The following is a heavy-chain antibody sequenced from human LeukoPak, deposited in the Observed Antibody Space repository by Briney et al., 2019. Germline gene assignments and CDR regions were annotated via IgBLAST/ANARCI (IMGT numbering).Heavy chain of an antibody. Sequence: SETLSLTCTVSGYSITSGYYWGWIRQPPGKGLEWIGSISHSGSTFSNPSLKSRVTMSLDTSKNQFSLKLTSVTAADTAVYYCAKQAGGGYYYNYMDVWVKGTTVTVSS. CDR3: AKQAGGGYYYNYMDV. CDR2: ISHSGST. D-gene: IGHD4-23*01. J-gene: IGHJ6*03. CDR1: GYSITSGYY. V-gene: IGHV4-38-2*02.